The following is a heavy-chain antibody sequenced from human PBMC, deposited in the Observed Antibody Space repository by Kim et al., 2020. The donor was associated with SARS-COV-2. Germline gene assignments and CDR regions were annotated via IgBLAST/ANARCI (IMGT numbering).Heavy chain of an antibody. V-gene: IGHV4-34*01. Sequence: SETLSLTCAVYGGSFSGYYWSWIRQPPGKGLEWIGEINHSGSTNYNPSLKSRVTISVDTSKNQFSLKLSSVTAADTAVYYCARGTGYSYGFRRSVLGGMDVWGQGTTVTVSS. CDR3: ARGTGYSYGFRRSVLGGMDV. J-gene: IGHJ6*02. CDR2: INHSGST. D-gene: IGHD5-18*01. CDR1: GGSFSGYY.